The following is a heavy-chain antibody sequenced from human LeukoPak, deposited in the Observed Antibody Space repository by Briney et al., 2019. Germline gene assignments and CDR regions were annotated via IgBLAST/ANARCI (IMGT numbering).Heavy chain of an antibody. V-gene: IGHV3-48*01. CDR2: ISSSSSTI. Sequence: QPGGSLRLSCAASGFTFSSYSMNWVRQAPGKGLEWVSYISSSSSTIYYADSVKGRFTISRDNAKNLLYLQMNSLKTEDTAVYYCTRYNVGFESWGQGTLVTVSS. CDR3: TRYNVGFES. CDR1: GFTFSSYS. D-gene: IGHD1-1*01. J-gene: IGHJ4*02.